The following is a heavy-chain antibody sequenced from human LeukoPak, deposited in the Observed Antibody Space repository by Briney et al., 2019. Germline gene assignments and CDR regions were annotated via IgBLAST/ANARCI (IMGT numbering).Heavy chain of an antibody. J-gene: IGHJ4*02. CDR2: ISSGSSI. CDR3: ARDLGHYYESSGFNVFDY. CDR1: GFTFSTYS. Sequence: GGSLRLSCAASGFTFSTYSMSWVRQAPGKGLEWISYISSGSSIYNADSVRGRFTISRDNAKSSLYLQMTGLRDEDTAVYYCARDLGHYYESSGFNVFDYWGRGTLVTVSS. D-gene: IGHD3-22*01. V-gene: IGHV3-48*02.